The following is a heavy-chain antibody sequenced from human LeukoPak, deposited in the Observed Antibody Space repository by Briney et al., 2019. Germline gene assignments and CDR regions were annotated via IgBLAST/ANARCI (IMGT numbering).Heavy chain of an antibody. V-gene: IGHV1-69*13. CDR3: ARDGIAAAGIGEYFQH. CDR1: GGTFSSYS. CDR2: IIPIFGTA. Sequence: SVKVSCKASGGTFSSYSISWGRQAPGQGLEWIGGIIPIFGTANYAQKFQGRVTITADESTSTAYMELSSLRSEDTAVYYCARDGIAAAGIGEYFQHWGQGTLVTVSS. D-gene: IGHD6-13*01. J-gene: IGHJ1*01.